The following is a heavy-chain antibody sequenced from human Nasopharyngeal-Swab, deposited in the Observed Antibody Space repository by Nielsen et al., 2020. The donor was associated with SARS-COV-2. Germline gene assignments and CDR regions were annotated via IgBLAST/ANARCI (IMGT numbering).Heavy chain of an antibody. CDR1: GFTFSSYS. CDR2: ISSSSSYI. J-gene: IGHJ4*02. CDR3: ATAFGVTMISPCNY. Sequence: GESLKISCAASGFTFSSYSMNWVRQAPGKGPEWVSSISSSSSYIYYADSVKGRFTISRDNAKNSLYLQMNSLRAEDTAVYYCATAFGVTMISPCNYWGQGTLVTVSS. V-gene: IGHV3-21*01. D-gene: IGHD3-22*01.